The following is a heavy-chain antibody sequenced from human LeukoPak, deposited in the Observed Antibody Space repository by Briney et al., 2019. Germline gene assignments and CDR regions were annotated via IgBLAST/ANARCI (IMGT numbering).Heavy chain of an antibody. CDR1: GFSFSSSA. CDR3: ARAYSASSKPAAYIN. J-gene: IGHJ4*02. CDR2: IRYDGSDK. Sequence: GGSLRLSCAASGFSFSSSAMHWVRQAPDKGLEWVAFIRYDGSDKSYADSVKGRFTISRDNSKNSLYLQMDSLRTDDTAMYYCARAYSASSKPAAYINWGQGTLVTVSS. D-gene: IGHD1-26*01. V-gene: IGHV3-30*02.